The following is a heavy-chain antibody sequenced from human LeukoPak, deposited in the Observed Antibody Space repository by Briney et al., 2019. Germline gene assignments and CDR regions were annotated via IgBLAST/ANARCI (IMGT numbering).Heavy chain of an antibody. J-gene: IGHJ4*02. Sequence: PGGSLRLSCAASGFTFSSYWMSWVRQAPGKGLEWVAVISYDGSDKNYADSVKGRFTISRDNSKNTLYLQMNSLRADDTAVYYCARAVYRSGGYYFDYWGQGTLVIVSS. CDR2: ISYDGSDK. CDR1: GFTFSSYW. CDR3: ARAVYRSGGYYFDY. D-gene: IGHD6-19*01. V-gene: IGHV3-30*03.